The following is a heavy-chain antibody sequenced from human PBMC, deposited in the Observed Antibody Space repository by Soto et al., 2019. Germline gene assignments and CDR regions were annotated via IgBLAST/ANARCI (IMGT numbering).Heavy chain of an antibody. D-gene: IGHD2-2*01. J-gene: IGHJ3*02. CDR3: ARPAYCSSTSCYLDI. CDR1: GGSISSSSYY. CDR2: IYYSGST. Sequence: QLQLQESGPGLVKPSETLSLTCTVSGGSISSSSYYWGWIRQPPGKGLEWIGSIYYSGSTYYNPSLKSRVTIAVDTSKTQVSLKLSSVTAADTAVYYCARPAYCSSTSCYLDIWGQGTMVTVSS. V-gene: IGHV4-39*01.